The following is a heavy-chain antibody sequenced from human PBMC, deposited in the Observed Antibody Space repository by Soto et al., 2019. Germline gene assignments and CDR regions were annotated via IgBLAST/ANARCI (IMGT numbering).Heavy chain of an antibody. Sequence: ASVKVSCKASGYTFTSYGISWVRQAPGQGLEWMGWISAYNGNTNYAQKPQGRVTMTTDTSTSTAYMELRSLRSDDTAVYYCARDLYCSSTSCTHYYYGMDVWGQGTTVTVSS. CDR3: ARDLYCSSTSCTHYYYGMDV. D-gene: IGHD2-2*01. CDR2: ISAYNGNT. J-gene: IGHJ6*02. V-gene: IGHV1-18*04. CDR1: GYTFTSYG.